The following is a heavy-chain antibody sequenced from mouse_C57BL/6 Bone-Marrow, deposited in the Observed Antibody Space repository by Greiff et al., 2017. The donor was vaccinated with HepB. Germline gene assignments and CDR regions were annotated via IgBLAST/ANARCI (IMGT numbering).Heavy chain of an antibody. CDR2: ISDGGSYT. CDR3: ARKDPPYYAMDY. V-gene: IGHV5-4*01. CDR1: GFTFSSYA. Sequence: EVHLVESGGGLVKPGGSLKLSCAASGFTFSSYAMSWVRQTPEKRLEWVATISDGGSYTYYPDNVKGRFTISRDNAKNNLYLQMSHLKSEDTAMYYCARKDPPYYAMDYWGQGTSVTVSS. J-gene: IGHJ4*01.